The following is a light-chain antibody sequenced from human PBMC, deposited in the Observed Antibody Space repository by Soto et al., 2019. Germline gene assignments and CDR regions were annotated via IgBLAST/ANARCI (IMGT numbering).Light chain of an antibody. V-gene: IGKV1-5*01. J-gene: IGKJ1*01. Sequence: DIQMNQSPSSLSASVGDRVTITCQASQYISNYLNWYQQKPGKAPKLLIAEASSLESGVPSRFSGSGSGTEFTLTISSLQPDDFATYYCQHYISFPWTFGQGTKVDIK. CDR3: QHYISFPWT. CDR1: QYISNY. CDR2: EAS.